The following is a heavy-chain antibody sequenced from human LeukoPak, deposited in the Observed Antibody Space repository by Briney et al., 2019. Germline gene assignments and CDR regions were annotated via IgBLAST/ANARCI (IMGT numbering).Heavy chain of an antibody. V-gene: IGHV4-59*08. D-gene: IGHD3-22*01. CDR1: GGSISSYY. Sequence: PSETLSLTCTVSGGSISSYYWSWIRQPPGKGLEWIGYIYYSGSTNYNPSLKSRVTISVDTSKNQFSLKLSSVTAADTAVYYCARQSTYYDSSGYYGRDKRFDYWGQGTLVTVSS. J-gene: IGHJ4*02. CDR3: ARQSTYYDSSGYYGRDKRFDY. CDR2: IYYSGST.